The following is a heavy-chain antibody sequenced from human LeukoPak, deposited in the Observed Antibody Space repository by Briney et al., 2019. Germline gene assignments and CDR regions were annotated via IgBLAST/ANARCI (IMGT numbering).Heavy chain of an antibody. J-gene: IGHJ6*02. CDR2: ISGSGGST. V-gene: IGHV3-23*01. CDR1: GITFSSYA. CDR3: AKGRSSSSWSVYYYYGMDV. D-gene: IGHD6-13*01. Sequence: GGSLRLSCAASGITFSSYAMSWVRQSPGKGLEWVSAISGSGGSTYYADSVKGRFTISRDNSKNTLYLQMNSLRAEDTAVYYCAKGRSSSSWSVYYYYGMDVWGQGTTVTVSS.